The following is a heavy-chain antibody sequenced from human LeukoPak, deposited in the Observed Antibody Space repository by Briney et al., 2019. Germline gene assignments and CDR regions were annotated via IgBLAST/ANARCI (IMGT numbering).Heavy chain of an antibody. D-gene: IGHD4-23*01. Sequence: GGSLRLSCAVSGFTVSSNYMNWVRQAPGKGLEWVSVIYRGGITYYADSVEGRFTISRDNSKNTLYLQMNSLRAEDTAVYYCARLNSDDTLFDYWGQGTLVTVSS. CDR1: GFTVSSNY. CDR3: ARLNSDDTLFDY. V-gene: IGHV3-53*01. J-gene: IGHJ4*02. CDR2: IYRGGIT.